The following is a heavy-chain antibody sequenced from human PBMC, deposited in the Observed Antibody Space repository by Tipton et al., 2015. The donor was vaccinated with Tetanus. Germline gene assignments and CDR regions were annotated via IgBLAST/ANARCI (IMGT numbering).Heavy chain of an antibody. Sequence: TLSLTCTVSGGSISSYYWGWIRQPPGKGLEWIGSIYYSGSTYYNPSLKSRVTISVDTSKNQFSLKLSSVTAADTAVYYCARHEHTAMVPFDYWGQGTLVTVSS. CDR3: ARHEHTAMVPFDY. CDR1: GGSISSYY. CDR2: IYYSGST. J-gene: IGHJ4*02. D-gene: IGHD5-18*01. V-gene: IGHV4-39*01.